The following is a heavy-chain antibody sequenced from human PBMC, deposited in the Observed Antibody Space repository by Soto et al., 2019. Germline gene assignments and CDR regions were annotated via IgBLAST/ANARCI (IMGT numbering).Heavy chain of an antibody. V-gene: IGHV3-23*01. J-gene: IGHJ4*02. CDR3: AKDEAVDTAMVLAPSDY. CDR1: GFTFSSYA. D-gene: IGHD5-18*01. CDR2: ISGSGGST. Sequence: CGSLRLSCAASGFTFSSYAMIRVRQAPGKGLEWVSAISGSGGSTYYADSVKGRFTISRDNSKNTLYLQMNSLRAEDTAVYYCAKDEAVDTAMVLAPSDYWGQGTLVTVSS.